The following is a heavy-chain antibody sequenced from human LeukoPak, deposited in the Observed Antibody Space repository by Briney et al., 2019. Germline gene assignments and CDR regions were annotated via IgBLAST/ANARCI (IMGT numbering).Heavy chain of an antibody. CDR2: INPNSGGT. D-gene: IGHD3-10*01. J-gene: IGHJ4*02. CDR3: AREGYYGSGLY. Sequence: ASVKVSCKASGYTFTGYYMQWLRQAPGQGLEWMGRINPNSGGTNYAQKFQGRDTMTRDTSISTAYMELSRLRSDDTAVYYCAREGYYGSGLYWGQGTLVTVSS. CDR1: GYTFTGYY. V-gene: IGHV1-2*06.